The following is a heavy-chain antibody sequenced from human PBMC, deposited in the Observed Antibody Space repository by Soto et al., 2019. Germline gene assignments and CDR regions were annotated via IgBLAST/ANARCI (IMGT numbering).Heavy chain of an antibody. CDR3: ARETIYVILTASYGNWFEP. D-gene: IGHD3-9*01. CDR1: GFTFSSYN. Sequence: EVQLVESGGGLVKPGGSLRLSCAASGFTFSSYNMNWVRQAPGKGLEWVSSISSSSTYIYYADSVKGRFTISRDNAKNSLYLQTNSLRAEDTAVYYCARETIYVILTASYGNWFEPWGQGTLVTVSS. V-gene: IGHV3-21*01. J-gene: IGHJ5*02. CDR2: ISSSSTYI.